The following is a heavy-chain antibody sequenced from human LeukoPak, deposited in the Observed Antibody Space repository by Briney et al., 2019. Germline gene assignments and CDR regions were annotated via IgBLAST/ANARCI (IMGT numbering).Heavy chain of an antibody. CDR1: GGSISSGSYY. CDR2: IYTSGST. J-gene: IGHJ4*02. V-gene: IGHV4-61*02. D-gene: IGHD5-24*01. CDR3: ARESEMVTMASFDY. Sequence: PSQTLSLTCTVSGGSISSGSYYWSWIRQPAGKGLEWIGRIYTSGSTNYNPSLKSRVTISVDTSKNQFSLKLSSVTAADTAVYYCARESEMVTMASFDYWGQGTLVTVSS.